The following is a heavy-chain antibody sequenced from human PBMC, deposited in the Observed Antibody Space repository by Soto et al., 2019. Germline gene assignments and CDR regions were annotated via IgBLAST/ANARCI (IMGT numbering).Heavy chain of an antibody. V-gene: IGHV3-21*01. CDR1: GFTFSSNS. D-gene: IGHD2-15*01. J-gene: IGHJ4*02. Sequence: EVQLVESGGRLVKPGGSLRLSCAASGFTFSSNSMNWVRQAPGKWLEWVSSISSSTYYMSYADSVKGRFTISRDNAKNYLYLIMNNLRAEDTAVYFCARVGYCSGGSCHNFDYWGQGTLVTVSS. CDR2: ISSSTYYM. CDR3: ARVGYCSGGSCHNFDY.